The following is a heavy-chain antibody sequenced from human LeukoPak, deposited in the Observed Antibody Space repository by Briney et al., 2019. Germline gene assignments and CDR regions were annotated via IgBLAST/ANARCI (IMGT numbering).Heavy chain of an antibody. V-gene: IGHV3-30*18. D-gene: IGHD6-19*01. CDR3: AKDRGQWLVLYGMDV. Sequence: GGSLRLSCAASGFTLSSYGMHWVRQAPGKGLEWVAVISYDGSNKYYADSVKGRFTISRDNSKNTLYLQMNSLRAEDTAVYYCAKDRGQWLVLYGMDVWGQGTTVTVSS. CDR1: GFTLSSYG. CDR2: ISYDGSNK. J-gene: IGHJ6*02.